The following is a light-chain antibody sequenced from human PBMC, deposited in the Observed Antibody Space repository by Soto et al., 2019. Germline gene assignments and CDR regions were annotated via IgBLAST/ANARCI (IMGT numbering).Light chain of an antibody. V-gene: IGKV3-20*01. CDR1: QSVSSSY. CDR3: QQYGLSPRT. Sequence: EIVLTQSPGTLSLSPGERATLSCRASQSVSSSYLAWYQQKPGQAPRLFIYAASIRATGIPDRFSGSGSGTDFTLTISSLEPEDFAVYSCQQYGLSPRTFGRGTKVEIK. J-gene: IGKJ1*01. CDR2: AAS.